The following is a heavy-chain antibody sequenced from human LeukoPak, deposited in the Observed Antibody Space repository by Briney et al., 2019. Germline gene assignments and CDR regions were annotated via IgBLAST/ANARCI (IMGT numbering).Heavy chain of an antibody. CDR1: GYTFTGYY. V-gene: IGHV1-2*02. J-gene: IGHJ4*02. CDR2: INPNSGGT. CDR3: ASFLLGSGIGGY. Sequence: ASVKVSCKASGYTFTGYYMHWVRQAPGQGLEWMGWINPNSGGTDYAQKFQGRVTMTRDTSISTAYMELSRLRSDDTAVYYCASFLLGSGIGGYWGQGTLVTVSS. D-gene: IGHD3-10*01.